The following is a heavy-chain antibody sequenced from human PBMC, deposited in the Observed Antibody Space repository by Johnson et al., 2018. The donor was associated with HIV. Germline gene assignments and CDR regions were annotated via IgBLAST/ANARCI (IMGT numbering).Heavy chain of an antibody. CDR2: VWYDGSNK. D-gene: IGHD7-27*01. V-gene: IGHV3-33*01. J-gene: IGHJ3*02. Sequence: VQLVESGGGVVPPGRSLRLSCVASGFTFSNYGMHWVRQAPGKGLEWVAAVWYDGSNKYYADSVKGRFTISRDNSKNTLFLQMNSLTADDTAIYYCVRSPNWALGDIWGQGTMATVSS. CDR1: GFTFSNYG. CDR3: VRSPNWALGDI.